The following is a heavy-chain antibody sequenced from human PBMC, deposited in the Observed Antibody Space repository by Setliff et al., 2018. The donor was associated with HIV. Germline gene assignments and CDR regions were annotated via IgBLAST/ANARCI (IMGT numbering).Heavy chain of an antibody. D-gene: IGHD3-22*01. V-gene: IGHV4-34*01. CDR2: INHSGDT. CDR3: ARVGDFFDSSDYYSVPDAFDI. Sequence: SETLSLTCAVYGGSFSGYFWTWIRQPPQKRLEWIGEINHSGDTNYNPSLKSRVTISIDTSNNQFSLKLSSVTAADTAMYYCARVGDFFDSSDYYSVPDAFDIWGQGTMVTVSS. J-gene: IGHJ3*02. CDR1: GGSFSGYF.